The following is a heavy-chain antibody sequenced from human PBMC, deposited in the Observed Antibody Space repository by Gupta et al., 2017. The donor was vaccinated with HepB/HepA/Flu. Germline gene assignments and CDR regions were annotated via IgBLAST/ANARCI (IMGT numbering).Heavy chain of an antibody. V-gene: IGHV3-23*01. Sequence: EVQLLESGGGLEQPGGSLRLSCAGSGFTFSSYFMTWVRQAPGKGLEWVSAITGSGSSTYYADSVKGRFTIFRDNSKNTLWLQMNTLRAEDTAIYYCAAGRYSGNRPEYWGQGTLVTVSS. CDR3: AAGRYSGNRPEY. CDR1: GFTFSSYF. J-gene: IGHJ4*02. CDR2: ITGSGSST. D-gene: IGHD1-26*01.